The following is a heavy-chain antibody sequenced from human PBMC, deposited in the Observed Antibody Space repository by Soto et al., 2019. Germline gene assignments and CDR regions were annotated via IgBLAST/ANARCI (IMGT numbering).Heavy chain of an antibody. CDR2: ISSSSSYI. J-gene: IGHJ6*02. Sequence: GGSLRLSCAASGFTFSGYSMNWVRQAPGKGLEWVSSISSSSSYIYYADSVKGRFTISRDNAKNSLYLQMNSLRAEDTAVYYCAREGLLWFGELFYYYYGMDVWGQGTTVTVSS. CDR3: AREGLLWFGELFYYYYGMDV. V-gene: IGHV3-21*01. D-gene: IGHD3-10*01. CDR1: GFTFSGYS.